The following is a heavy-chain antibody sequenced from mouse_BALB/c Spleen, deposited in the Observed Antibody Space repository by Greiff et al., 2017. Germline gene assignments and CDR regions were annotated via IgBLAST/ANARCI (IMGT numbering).Heavy chain of an antibody. D-gene: IGHD3-1*01. Sequence: EVQLQESGTVLARPGASVKMSCKASGYTFTSYWMHWVKQRPGQGLEWIGAIYPGNSDTSYNQKFKGKAKLTAVTSTSTAYMELSSLTNEDSAVYYCTGETARATDAMDYWGQGTSVTVSS. CDR1: GYTFTSYW. CDR3: TGETARATDAMDY. V-gene: IGHV1-5*01. J-gene: IGHJ4*01. CDR2: IYPGNSDT.